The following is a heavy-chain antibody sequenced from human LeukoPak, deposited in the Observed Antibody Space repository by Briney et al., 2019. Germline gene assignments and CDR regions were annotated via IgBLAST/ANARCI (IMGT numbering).Heavy chain of an antibody. CDR3: ARVLSSDYWVDP. J-gene: IGHJ5*02. V-gene: IGHV4-39*01. Sequence: MPSETLSLTCTVSGGSTTSSSYHWVWIRQPPGEGLEWIGSMFHGGSTYDNPSLKSRVTISGDASKNQFSLKLTSVIATDTAVYYCARVLSSDYWVDPWGQGTLVTVSS. D-gene: IGHD3-22*01. CDR1: GGSTTSSSYH. CDR2: MFHGGST.